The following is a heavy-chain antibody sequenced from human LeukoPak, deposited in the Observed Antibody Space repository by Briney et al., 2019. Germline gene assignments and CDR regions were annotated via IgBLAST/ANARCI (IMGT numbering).Heavy chain of an antibody. D-gene: IGHD3-10*01. CDR2: IYPGDSGT. J-gene: IGHJ6*03. CDR3: AKVIRERGSGSYYINDYYYYYYMDV. V-gene: IGHV5-51*01. CDR1: GYSFTSYW. Sequence: GESLKISCKGSGYSFTSYWIAWVRQMPGKGLEWMGIIYPGDSGTRYSPSFQGQVTISADKSISTAYVQWSSLKASDTAMYYCAKVIRERGSGSYYINDYYYYYYMDVWGKGTTVSVSS.